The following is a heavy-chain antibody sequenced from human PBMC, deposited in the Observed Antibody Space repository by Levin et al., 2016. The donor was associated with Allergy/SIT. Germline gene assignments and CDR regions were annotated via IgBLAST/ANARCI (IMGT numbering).Heavy chain of an antibody. D-gene: IGHD3-16*01. CDR2: IYSSGST. Sequence: WIRQPPGKGLEWFGYIYSSGSTNYNPSLKSRVTISVDTSKNQFSLKLSSVTAADTAVYYCARDNPRLRQTLTFGFDYWGQGTLVTVSS. CDR3: ARDNPRLRQTLTFGFDY. V-gene: IGHV4-59*01. J-gene: IGHJ4*02.